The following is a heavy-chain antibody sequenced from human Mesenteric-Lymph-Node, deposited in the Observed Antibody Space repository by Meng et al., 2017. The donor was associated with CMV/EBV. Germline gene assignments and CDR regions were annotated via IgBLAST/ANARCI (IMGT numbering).Heavy chain of an antibody. CDR2: IYSGGST. J-gene: IGHJ4*02. D-gene: IGHD2-2*01. CDR1: GFTVSSNY. CDR3: ARWSPTRYFDY. V-gene: IGHV3-53*01. Sequence: GGSLRLSCAASGFTVSSNYMSWVRQAPGKGLEWVSVIYSGGSTYYADSVKGRFTISRDNSKNTLYLQMNSLRAEDTAVYYCARWSPTRYFDYWGQGTLVTVSS.